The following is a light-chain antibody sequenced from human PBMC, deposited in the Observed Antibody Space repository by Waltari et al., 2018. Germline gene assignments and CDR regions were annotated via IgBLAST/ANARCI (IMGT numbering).Light chain of an antibody. CDR1: STDIGGYFF. J-gene: IGLJ2*01. Sequence: QSALTQPASVSGSPGQSLPISCTGSSTDIGGYFFVSWYQQHPGTAPKLIIYGVSNRPSRVADRFSGSKSDNTASLTISGLQTEDEADYYCSAYSSTTTRVIFGGGTRLTVL. CDR3: SAYSSTTTRVI. V-gene: IGLV2-14*03. CDR2: GVS.